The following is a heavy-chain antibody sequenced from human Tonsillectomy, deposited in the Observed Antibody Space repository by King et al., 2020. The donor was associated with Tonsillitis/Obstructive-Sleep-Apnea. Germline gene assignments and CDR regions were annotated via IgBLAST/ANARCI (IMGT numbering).Heavy chain of an antibody. J-gene: IGHJ6*03. CDR1: GFSLSTSGVG. CDR2: IYCDDDK. Sequence: ITLKESGPTLVKPTQTLTLTCTFSGFSLSTSGVGVGWIRQPPGKALECLALIYCDDDKRDSPSLKSRLTISKETSKNQVCHTMTNMDPVDTATDYCAHKPARLYYGFRSRYYPSYDYYYGDVWGKGTTVTVSS. CDR3: AHKPARLYYGFRSRYYPSYDYYYGDV. D-gene: IGHD3-3*01. V-gene: IGHV2-5*02.